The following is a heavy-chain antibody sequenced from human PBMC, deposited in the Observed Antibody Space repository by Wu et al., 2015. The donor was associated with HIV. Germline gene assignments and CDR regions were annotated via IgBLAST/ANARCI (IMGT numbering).Heavy chain of an antibody. V-gene: IGHV1-18*04. D-gene: IGHD6-19*01. Sequence: QVQLVQSGAEVKKPGASVKVSCKTSGFSFTTYGITWVRQAPGQGLEWMGWISAYNGNTKYAQKLQGRVTVTRDTSTSTAYMELRSLRSDDTAVYYCVRDQQWPPEYYHYYGMDVWGQGTTITVSS. CDR2: ISAYNGNT. CDR1: GFSFTTYG. CDR3: VRDQQWPPEYYHYYGMDV. J-gene: IGHJ6*02.